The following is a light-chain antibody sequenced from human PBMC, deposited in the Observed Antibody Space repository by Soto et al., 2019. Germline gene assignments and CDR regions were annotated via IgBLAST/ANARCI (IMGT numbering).Light chain of an antibody. V-gene: IGKV3-20*01. Sequence: EIVLTQSPGTLSLSPGERATLSCRASQSVSSSYLAWYQQKPGQAPRLLIYGASSRATGIPDRFSGSGSGTDFTLTISRLEPEDFAVYYCQQYGRSPRVVTFGPGTKVDIK. CDR3: QQYGRSPRVVT. CDR1: QSVSSSY. J-gene: IGKJ3*01. CDR2: GAS.